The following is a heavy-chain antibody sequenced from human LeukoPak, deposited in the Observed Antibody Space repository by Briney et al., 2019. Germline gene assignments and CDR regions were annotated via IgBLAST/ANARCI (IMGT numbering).Heavy chain of an antibody. CDR3: ARDRVLLWFGELTHNFDY. J-gene: IGHJ4*02. CDR1: GFSFSSYW. V-gene: IGHV3-7*01. Sequence: PGGSLRLSCAASGFSFSSYWMSWVRQAPGKGLEWVANIKQDGSEKYYVDSVEGRFTISRDNAKNSLYLQMNSLRVEDTAVYYCARDRVLLWFGELTHNFDYWGQGTLVTVSS. D-gene: IGHD3-10*01. CDR2: IKQDGSEK.